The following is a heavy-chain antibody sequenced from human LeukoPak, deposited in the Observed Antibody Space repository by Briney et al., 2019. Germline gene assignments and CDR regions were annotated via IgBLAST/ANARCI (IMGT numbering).Heavy chain of an antibody. CDR3: ARFTTRRGGFDY. Sequence: SETLSLTCTVSGDSISNYYWSWIRQPPGKGLEWIGYISYSGSTNYSPSLKSRVTISVDTSKNQFSLKLSSVTAADTAVYYCARFTTRRGGFDYWGQGTLVTVSS. CDR1: GDSISNYY. D-gene: IGHD1-1*01. CDR2: ISYSGST. V-gene: IGHV4-59*08. J-gene: IGHJ4*02.